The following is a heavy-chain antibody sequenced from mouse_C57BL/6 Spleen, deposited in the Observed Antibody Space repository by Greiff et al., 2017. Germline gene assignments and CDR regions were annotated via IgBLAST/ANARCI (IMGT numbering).Heavy chain of an antibody. CDR2: IDPSDSYT. D-gene: IGHD2-1*01. CDR1: GYTFTSYW. V-gene: IGHV1-69*01. J-gene: IGHJ2*01. CDR3: ARSLYCNTGHDLGY. Sequence: VQLQQPGAELVMPGASVKLSCKASGYTFTSYWMHWVKQRPGQGLEWIGEIDPSDSYTEYNQKFKGKSTFTVDKSSSTTYMQRSSLTSADSAVYIYARSLYCNTGHDLGYWGQGTTLTVSS.